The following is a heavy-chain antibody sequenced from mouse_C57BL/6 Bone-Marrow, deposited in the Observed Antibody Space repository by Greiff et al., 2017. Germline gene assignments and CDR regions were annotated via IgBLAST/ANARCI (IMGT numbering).Heavy chain of an antibody. J-gene: IGHJ4*01. D-gene: IGHD1-1*02. CDR1: GYTFTNYW. CDR3: ARAGGSYEDYYAMDY. V-gene: IGHV1-63*01. Sequence: VQLQQSGAELVRPGTSVKMSCKASGYTFTNYWIGWAQQRPGHGLEWIGEIYPGGGSTNYNDKFKGKGTLTADKDTSTAYMQFSSLTSEDSAIYYCARAGGSYEDYYAMDYWGQGDSDTVSS. CDR2: IYPGGGST.